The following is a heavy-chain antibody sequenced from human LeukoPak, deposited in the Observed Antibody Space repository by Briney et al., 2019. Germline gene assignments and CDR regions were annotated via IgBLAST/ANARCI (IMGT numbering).Heavy chain of an antibody. CDR2: MNPNSGNT. J-gene: IGHJ6*03. Sequence: ASVKVSCKASGYTFTSYDINWVRQATGQGLEWMGWMNPNSGNTGYAQKFQGGVTMTRNTSISTDYMELSSLRSEDTAVYYCGRGKRSKTRITIFGVARGKNYYYYYMDVWGKGTTVTVSS. D-gene: IGHD3-3*01. CDR3: GRGKRSKTRITIFGVARGKNYYYYYMDV. CDR1: GYTFTSYD. V-gene: IGHV1-8*01.